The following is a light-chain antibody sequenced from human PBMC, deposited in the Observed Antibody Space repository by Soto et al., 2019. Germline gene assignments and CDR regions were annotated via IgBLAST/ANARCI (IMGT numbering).Light chain of an antibody. V-gene: IGKV1-12*01. Sequence: DIQMTQSPSSVSASVGDRVTITCRASHGISRRLAWYQQKPGKAPKLLIYAASNLQTGVPSRFSGSGSGTDFTLTISSLQPEDFATYYCQQANSFPPFTFGPGTKVDIK. J-gene: IGKJ3*01. CDR3: QQANSFPPFT. CDR1: HGISRR. CDR2: AAS.